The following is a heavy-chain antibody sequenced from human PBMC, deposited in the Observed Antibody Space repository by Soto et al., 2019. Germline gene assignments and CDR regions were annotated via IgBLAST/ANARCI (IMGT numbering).Heavy chain of an antibody. CDR1: GYTFTSYG. CDR3: ARALPFWGSYRPLDY. V-gene: IGHV1-18*01. D-gene: IGHD3-16*02. CDR2: ISAYNGNT. J-gene: IGHJ4*02. Sequence: ASVKVSCKASGYTFTSYGISWVRQAPGQGLEWMGWISAYNGNTNYAQKLQGRVTMTTDTSTSTAYMELRSLRSVDPALYYCARALPFWGSYRPLDYWGQGPLVTVSS.